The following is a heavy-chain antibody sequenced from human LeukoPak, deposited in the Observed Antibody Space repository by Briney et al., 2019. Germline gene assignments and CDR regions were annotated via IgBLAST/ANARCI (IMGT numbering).Heavy chain of an antibody. J-gene: IGHJ4*02. CDR2: IYHSGST. Sequence: SETLSLTCAVSGYSISSGYYWGWIRQPPGKGLEWIGSIYHSGSTYYNPSLKSRVTISVDTSKNQFSLKLSSVTAADTAVYYCAREGVVVAATPADWGQGTLVTVSS. CDR1: GYSISSGYY. CDR3: AREGVVVAATPAD. V-gene: IGHV4-38-2*02. D-gene: IGHD2-15*01.